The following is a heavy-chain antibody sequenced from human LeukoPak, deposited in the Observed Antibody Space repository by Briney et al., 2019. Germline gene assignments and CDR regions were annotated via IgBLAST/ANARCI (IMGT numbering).Heavy chain of an antibody. CDR3: ARVTGSNRAFDI. D-gene: IGHD3-10*01. J-gene: IGHJ3*02. Sequence: GGSLRLSCAASGFTFSSYWMSWVRQAPGKGLEWVANIKQGGSDQYYVDSVKGRFTISRDNSKNSLYLQMNSLRAEDTAVYYCARVTGSNRAFDIWGQGTMVTVSS. V-gene: IGHV3-7*01. CDR1: GFTFSSYW. CDR2: IKQGGSDQ.